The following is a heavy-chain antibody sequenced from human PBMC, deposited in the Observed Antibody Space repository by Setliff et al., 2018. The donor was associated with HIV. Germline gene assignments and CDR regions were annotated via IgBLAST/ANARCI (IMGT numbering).Heavy chain of an antibody. CDR3: ARNRVPSSL. J-gene: IGHJ4*02. CDR1: GDSISSGSHY. V-gene: IGHV4-61*09. Sequence: SETLSLTCTVSGDSISSGSHYWSWIRQPAGKGLEWIGHIYTGGNANYNPSLQSRVTISVDTSKNQFSLKLNSVIAADTAVYYCARNRVPSSLWGQGTLVTVSS. D-gene: IGHD3-10*01. CDR2: IYTGGNA.